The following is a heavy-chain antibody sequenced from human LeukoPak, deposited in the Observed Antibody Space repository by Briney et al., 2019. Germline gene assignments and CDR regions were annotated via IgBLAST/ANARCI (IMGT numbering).Heavy chain of an antibody. Sequence: PSETLSPTCIVSGGSISNYYWGWVRQPPGKALEWIGNIFYSGSTYYSPSLKSRVTISLDTSRNQFSLKLNSVTAADTAVYYCAKSNGYGLIDIWGQGTMVTVSS. J-gene: IGHJ3*02. CDR3: AKSNGYGLIDI. CDR2: IFYSGST. CDR1: GGSISNYY. D-gene: IGHD3-10*01. V-gene: IGHV4-39*07.